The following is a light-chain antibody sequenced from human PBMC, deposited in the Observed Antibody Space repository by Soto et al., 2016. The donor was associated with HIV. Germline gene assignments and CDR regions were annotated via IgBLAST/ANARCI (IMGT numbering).Light chain of an antibody. J-gene: IGKJ1*01. V-gene: IGKV1-5*03. CDR1: QSVSVW. Sequence: DIQMTQFPSTLSASIGDRVTITCRASQSVSVWLAWYQQKPGKAPHLLIFKTSTLEIGVPSRFSGSGSGTDFTLTLSSVQPDDVGTYYCQQYNSVPWTFGQGT. CDR3: QQYNSVPWT. CDR2: KTS.